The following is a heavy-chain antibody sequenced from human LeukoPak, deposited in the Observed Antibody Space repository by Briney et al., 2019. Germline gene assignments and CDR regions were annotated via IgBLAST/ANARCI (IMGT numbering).Heavy chain of an antibody. V-gene: IGHV3-30-3*01. Sequence: PGRSLRLSCAASGFTFSSYGMHWVRQAPGKGLEWVAVMSYDGGKRYYADSVKGRFTISRDNSKNTLYLDMNSLRAEDTAVYFCARGRERLRQLIDAFDVWGRGSVVTVSS. D-gene: IGHD1-1*01. CDR3: ARGRERLRQLIDAFDV. CDR1: GFTFSSYG. J-gene: IGHJ3*01. CDR2: MSYDGGKR.